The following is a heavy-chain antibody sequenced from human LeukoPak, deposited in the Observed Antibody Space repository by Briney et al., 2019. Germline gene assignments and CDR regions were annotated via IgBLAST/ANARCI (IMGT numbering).Heavy chain of an antibody. CDR1: GGSISSGGYY. Sequence: PSETLSLTCTVSGGSISSGGYYWSWIRQPPGQGLEWIGYIYHSGSTYYNPSLKSRVTISVDRSKNQFSLKLSSVTAADTAVYYCARASYSSSSQFDYWGQGTLVTVSS. D-gene: IGHD6-6*01. CDR3: ARASYSSSSQFDY. V-gene: IGHV4-30-2*01. J-gene: IGHJ4*02. CDR2: IYHSGST.